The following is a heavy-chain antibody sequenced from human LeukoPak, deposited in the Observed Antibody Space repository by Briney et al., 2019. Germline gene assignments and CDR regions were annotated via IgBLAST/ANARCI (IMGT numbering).Heavy chain of an antibody. CDR2: ISAGSRHI. J-gene: IGHJ3*02. CDR3: LTIVETTFDAFDI. D-gene: IGHD2/OR15-2a*01. CDR1: GFTFSIYT. Sequence: PGGSLRLSCEASGFTFSIYTMNWVRQAPGKGLEWVSIISAGSRHIYYADSVKGRFTIARDDARKTLYLQMNGLRAEDTAVYYCLTIVETTFDAFDIWGQGTMVTVSS. V-gene: IGHV3-21*01.